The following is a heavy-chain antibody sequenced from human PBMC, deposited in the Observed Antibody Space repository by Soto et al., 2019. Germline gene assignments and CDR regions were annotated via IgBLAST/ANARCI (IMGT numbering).Heavy chain of an antibody. CDR3: AYLGNCSSTSCYDYYYYYMDV. CDR1: GGTFSSYT. CDR2: IIPILGIA. Sequence: QVQLVQSGAEVKKPGSSVKVSCKASGGTFSSYTISWVRQAPGQGLEWMGRIIPILGIANYAQKFQGRVTITADKSTSTAYIELSSLRSEDTAVYYCAYLGNCSSTSCYDYYYYYMDVWGKGTTVTVSS. D-gene: IGHD2-2*01. V-gene: IGHV1-69*02. J-gene: IGHJ6*03.